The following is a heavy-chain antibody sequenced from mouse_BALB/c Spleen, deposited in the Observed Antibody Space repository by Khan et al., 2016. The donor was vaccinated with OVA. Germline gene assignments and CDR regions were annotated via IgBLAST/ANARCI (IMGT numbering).Heavy chain of an antibody. CDR1: GYSITSDYA. Sequence: EVQLQVSGPGLVKPSQSLSLTCTVTGYSITSDYAWNWIRQFPGHKLEWMGYISYSGSTNHNPSLKSRISNTRDTSKNQFFLQLNSVTTEDTAAYYCARDGSRYYNAMDYWGQGTSVTVSS. CDR3: ARDGSRYYNAMDY. D-gene: IGHD2-3*01. V-gene: IGHV3-2*02. CDR2: ISYSGST. J-gene: IGHJ4*01.